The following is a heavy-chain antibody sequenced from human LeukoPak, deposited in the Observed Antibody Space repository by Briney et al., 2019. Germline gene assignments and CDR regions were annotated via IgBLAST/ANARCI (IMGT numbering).Heavy chain of an antibody. D-gene: IGHD6-19*01. CDR1: GFTFDDYA. V-gene: IGHV3-9*01. CDR2: ISWNSGSI. J-gene: IGHJ4*02. Sequence: GRSLRLSCAASGFTFDDYAMHRVRQAPGKGLEWVSGISWNSGSIGYADSVKGRFTISRDNAKNSLYLQMNSLRAHDTALYYCTKGAMAVREIYFDYWGQGTLVTVSS. CDR3: TKGAMAVREIYFDY.